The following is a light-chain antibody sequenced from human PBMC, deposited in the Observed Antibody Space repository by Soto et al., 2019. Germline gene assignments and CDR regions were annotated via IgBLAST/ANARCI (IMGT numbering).Light chain of an antibody. V-gene: IGKV3-20*01. CDR2: RAS. J-gene: IGKJ4*01. CDR3: LPYGSSPAI. CDR1: QSVRRLY. Sequence: ETVLTHSPDTLSLSPGERATLSCRASQSVRRLYLVCYQQTSGQAPRLLIYRASSSSTGISDRFSGSGSGTAFTLTISRVEAEVFVVYSFLPYGSSPAIFGGGTKVDIK.